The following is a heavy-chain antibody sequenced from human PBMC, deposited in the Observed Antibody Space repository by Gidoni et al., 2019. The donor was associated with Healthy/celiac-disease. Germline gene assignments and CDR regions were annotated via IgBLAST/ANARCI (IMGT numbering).Heavy chain of an antibody. CDR2: INPNSGGT. Sequence: QVQLVQSGAEVKKPGASVKVSCKATGYTFTGYYMHWVRQAPGQGLEWMGRINPNSGGTNYAQKFQGRVTMTRDTSISTAYMELSRLRSDDTAVYYCAREPDTAMVSGDYWGQGTLVTVSS. V-gene: IGHV1-2*06. CDR1: GYTFTGYY. CDR3: AREPDTAMVSGDY. D-gene: IGHD5-18*01. J-gene: IGHJ4*02.